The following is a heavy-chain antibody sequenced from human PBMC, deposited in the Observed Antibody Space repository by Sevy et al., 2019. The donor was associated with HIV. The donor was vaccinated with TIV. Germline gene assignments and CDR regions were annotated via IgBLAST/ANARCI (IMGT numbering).Heavy chain of an antibody. CDR3: ACVDFWNGYSDY. CDR1: GFAFSNNS. Sequence: GGSLRLSCAVSGFAFSNNSMNWVRQAPGKGLEWVSFISTSSGKKYYAESVKGRFTISRDNAKNSLFLQMNSLRVEDTAVYYCACVDFWNGYSDYWGQGTLVTVSS. J-gene: IGHJ4*02. D-gene: IGHD3-3*01. CDR2: ISTSSGKK. V-gene: IGHV3-48*01.